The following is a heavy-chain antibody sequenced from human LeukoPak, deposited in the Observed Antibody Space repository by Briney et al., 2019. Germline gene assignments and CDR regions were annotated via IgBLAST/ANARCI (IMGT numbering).Heavy chain of an antibody. CDR1: GGSISSYY. D-gene: IGHD2/OR15-2a*01. CDR3: ARKNDFDI. CDR2: IYYSGST. V-gene: IGHV4-59*01. Sequence: SETLSLTCTVSGGSISSYYWSWIRQPPGKGLEWIGYIYYSGSTYYNPSPKSRVTISVAMSKSQCSLRLTAVTAAVTAVYYGARKNDFDIWGQGTLVTVSS. J-gene: IGHJ3*02.